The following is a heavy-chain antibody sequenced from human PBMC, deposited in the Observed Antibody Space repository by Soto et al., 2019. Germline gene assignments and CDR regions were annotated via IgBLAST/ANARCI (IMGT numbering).Heavy chain of an antibody. J-gene: IGHJ6*02. V-gene: IGHV2-5*02. Sequence: QITLKESGPTLVKPTQTLTLTCTFSGFSLSTGGVGVGWIRQPPGKALEWLALIYWDDDKRYSPSLKSRITVTTATSKNLLGLTITNMIPVDTATYYCAHSRGGGDCLRSYSSHYYYGMDVWAQGTTVTVSS. CDR3: AHSRGGGDCLRSYSSHYYYGMDV. CDR2: IYWDDDK. D-gene: IGHD2-21*02. CDR1: GFSLSTGGVG.